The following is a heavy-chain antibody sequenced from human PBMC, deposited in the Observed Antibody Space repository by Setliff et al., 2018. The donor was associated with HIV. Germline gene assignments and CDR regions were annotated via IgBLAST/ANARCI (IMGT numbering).Heavy chain of an antibody. J-gene: IGHJ6*03. CDR3: ALTGHRLLRGYMDV. CDR2: IYYSGST. Sequence: SETLSLTCTVSNASISSGGFYWSWVRQHPGKGLEWIGYIYYSGSTYYNPSLKSRVTISVDTSKNQFSLKLKSVTAADTAVYYCALTGHRLLRGYMDVWGKGTTVTVSS. V-gene: IGHV4-31*03. CDR1: NASISSGGFY. D-gene: IGHD2-15*01.